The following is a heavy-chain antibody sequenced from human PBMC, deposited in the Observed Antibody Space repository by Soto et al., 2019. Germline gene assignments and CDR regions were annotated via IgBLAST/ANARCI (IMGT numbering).Heavy chain of an antibody. Sequence: SETLSLTCTVSGGSISSGDYYWSWIRQPPGKGLEWIGYIYYSGSTYYNPSLKSRVTISVDTSKNQFSLKLSSVTAADTGVYYCARTPLLCSGYHNWFDPWGQGTLVTVSS. CDR1: GGSISSGDYY. D-gene: IGHD3-3*01. CDR2: IYYSGST. CDR3: ARTPLLCSGYHNWFDP. V-gene: IGHV4-30-4*01. J-gene: IGHJ5*02.